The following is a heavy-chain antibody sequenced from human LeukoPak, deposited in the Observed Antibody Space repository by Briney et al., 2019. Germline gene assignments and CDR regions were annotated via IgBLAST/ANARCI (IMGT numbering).Heavy chain of an antibody. D-gene: IGHD6-19*01. CDR1: GFTLSSHW. CDR2: IKQDGSEQ. CDR3: ARESAGGPDY. V-gene: IGHV3-7*05. Sequence: GGSLRLSCVASGFTLSSHWMSWVRQAPGKGLEWVASIKQDGSEQYYVDSVRDRFTISRDNAKNSVYLQMKSLTAEDTAIYYCARESAGGPDYWGQGTLVTVSS. J-gene: IGHJ4*02.